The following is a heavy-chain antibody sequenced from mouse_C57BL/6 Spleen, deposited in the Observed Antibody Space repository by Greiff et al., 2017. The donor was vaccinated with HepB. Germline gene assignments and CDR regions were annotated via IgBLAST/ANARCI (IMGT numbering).Heavy chain of an antibody. V-gene: IGHV1-53*01. CDR2: INPSNGGT. CDR3: ARSGTLYWYFDV. CDR1: GYTFTSYW. D-gene: IGHD3-2*02. J-gene: IGHJ1*03. Sequence: QVQLQQPGTELVKPGASVKLSCKASGYTFTSYWMHWVKQRPGQGLEWIGNINPSNGGTNYNEKFKSKATLTVHKSSSTAYMQLSSLTSEDSAVYYCARSGTLYWYFDVWGTGTTVTVSS.